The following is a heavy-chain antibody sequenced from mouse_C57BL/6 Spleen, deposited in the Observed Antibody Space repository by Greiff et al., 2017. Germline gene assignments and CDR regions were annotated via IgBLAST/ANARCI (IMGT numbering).Heavy chain of an antibody. Sequence: LVESGAELVKPGASVKLSCIASGFNIKDYYMHWVKQRTEQGLEWIGRIDPEDGETKYVPKFQGKATITADTASNTGYRQLSSLTTEDSAVYYDASTMAYYMDYWGQGTSLTVSS. V-gene: IGHV14-2*01. D-gene: IGHD1-1*02. CDR3: ASTMAYYMDY. J-gene: IGHJ2*02. CDR1: GFNIKDYY. CDR2: IDPEDGET.